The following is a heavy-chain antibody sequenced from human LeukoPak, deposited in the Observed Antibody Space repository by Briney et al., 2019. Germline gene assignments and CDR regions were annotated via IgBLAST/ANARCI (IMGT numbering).Heavy chain of an antibody. CDR2: IYYSGST. CDR1: GGSISRYY. J-gene: IGHJ6*01. Sequence: SETLSLTCTVSGGSISRYYWSWIRQPPGKGLEWIGYIYYSGSTNYNPSLKSRVTISVDTSKNQFSLNLSSVTAADTAMYYCARHRRVXVAXXXXXXXXDVXXXGXTVTV. D-gene: IGHD5-12*01. CDR3: ARHRRVXVAXXXXXXXXDV. V-gene: IGHV4-59*08.